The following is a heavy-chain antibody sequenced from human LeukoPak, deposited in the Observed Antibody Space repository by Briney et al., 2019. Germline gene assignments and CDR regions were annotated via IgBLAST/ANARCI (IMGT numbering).Heavy chain of an antibody. CDR2: IYPGDSDT. CDR1: GYRFTSYW. V-gene: IGHV5-51*01. CDR3: ARQGYGGNEIFDY. Sequence: GEPLKISCKGSGYRFTSYWIGWVRQMPGKGLEWMGIIYPGDSDTRYSPSFQGQVTISADKSISTAYLQWSSLKASGTAMYYCARQGYGGNEIFDYWGQGTLVTVSS. D-gene: IGHD4-23*01. J-gene: IGHJ4*02.